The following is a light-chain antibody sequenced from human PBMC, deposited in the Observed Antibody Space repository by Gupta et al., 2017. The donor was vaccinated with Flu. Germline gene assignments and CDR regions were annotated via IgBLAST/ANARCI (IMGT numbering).Light chain of an antibody. V-gene: IGKV1-5*03. CDR3: QQDRSYPWT. Sequence: DIQMTQSPSTLSASVGDRVTITCRASQSSDSWLAWYQQKPGKAPKLLIYKASNLESGVPSRFSGSGSGTEFTRTSSSLQPADFATYSCQQDRSYPWTFGQGTTVEIK. CDR2: KAS. J-gene: IGKJ1*01. CDR1: QSSDSW.